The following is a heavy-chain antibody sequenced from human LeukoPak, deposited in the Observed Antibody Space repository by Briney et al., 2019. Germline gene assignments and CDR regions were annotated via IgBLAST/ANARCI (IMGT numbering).Heavy chain of an antibody. CDR3: ARVSDTSS. CDR2: IYPGGSDT. D-gene: IGHD5-18*01. Sequence: RGESLKISCQGSGYTLSNIWIAWARQLPGRGLEWMGSIYPGGSDTRYRPSFQGQVTISADKSLAAASLLWSSVKASDTAMCFCARVSDTSSWGEGALVTVSS. V-gene: IGHV5-51*01. J-gene: IGHJ5*02. CDR1: GYTLSNIW.